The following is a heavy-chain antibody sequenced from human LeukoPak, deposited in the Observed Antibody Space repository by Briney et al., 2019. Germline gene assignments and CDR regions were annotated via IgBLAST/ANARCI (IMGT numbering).Heavy chain of an antibody. Sequence: GGSLRLSCAASGFTFSSYWMHWVRQAPGKGLVWVSRTNSDGSSISYADSVKGRFTISRDNAKNTLYLQMNSLRAEDTAVYYCAGSRSWNWFDPWGQRTLVTVSA. CDR2: TNSDGSSI. D-gene: IGHD6-13*01. V-gene: IGHV3-74*01. CDR3: AGSRSWNWFDP. J-gene: IGHJ5*02. CDR1: GFTFSSYW.